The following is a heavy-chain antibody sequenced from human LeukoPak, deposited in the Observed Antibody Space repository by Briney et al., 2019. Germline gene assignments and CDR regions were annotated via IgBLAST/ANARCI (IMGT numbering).Heavy chain of an antibody. CDR1: GGSISSYY. CDR2: IYYSGST. V-gene: IGHV4-59*01. CDR3: ARDYYGSGALDY. D-gene: IGHD3-10*01. Sequence: SETLSLTCTVPGGSISSYYWSWIRQPPGKGLEWIGYIYYSGSTNYNPSLKSRVTISVDTSKNQFSLKLSSVTAADTAVYYCARDYYGSGALDYWGQGTLVTVSS. J-gene: IGHJ4*02.